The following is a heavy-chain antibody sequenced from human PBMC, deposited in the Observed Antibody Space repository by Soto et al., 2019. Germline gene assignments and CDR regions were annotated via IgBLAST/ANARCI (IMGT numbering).Heavy chain of an antibody. J-gene: IGHJ4*02. CDR3: ARGSGWLDCTFDY. V-gene: IGHV3-33*01. Sequence: GGSLRPSCAASGFTFSSYGMHWVRQAPGKGLEWVAVIWYDGSNKYYADSVKGRFTISRDNSKNTLYLQMNSLRAEDTAVYYCARGSGWLDCTFDYWGQGTLVTVSS. CDR1: GFTFSSYG. CDR2: IWYDGSNK. D-gene: IGHD6-19*01.